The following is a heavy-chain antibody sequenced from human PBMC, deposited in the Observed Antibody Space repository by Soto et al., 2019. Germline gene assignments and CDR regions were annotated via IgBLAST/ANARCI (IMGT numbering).Heavy chain of an antibody. J-gene: IGHJ5*02. D-gene: IGHD3-16*01. CDR1: GGTFSSYA. CDR3: ASGDLYYDYVWGSLGSARKWFDP. V-gene: IGHV1-69*13. CDR2: IIPIFGTA. Sequence: SVKVSCKASGGTFSSYAISWVRQAPGQGLEWMGGIIPIFGTANYAQKFQGRVTITADESTSTAYMELSSLRSEDTAVYYCASGDLYYDYVWGSLGSARKWFDPWGQGTLVTVCS.